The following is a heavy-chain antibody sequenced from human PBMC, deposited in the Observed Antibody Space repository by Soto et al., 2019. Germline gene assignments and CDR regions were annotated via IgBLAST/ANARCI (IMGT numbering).Heavy chain of an antibody. CDR3: AREVRDMVVVVADTPPRWFDP. CDR2: ISAYNGNT. CDR1: GYTFTSYG. D-gene: IGHD2-15*01. V-gene: IGHV1-18*01. J-gene: IGHJ5*02. Sequence: ASVKVSCKASGYTFTSYGISWVRQAPGQGLEWMGWISAYNGNTNYAQKLQGRVTMTTDTSTSTAYMELRSLRSDDTAVYYCAREVRDMVVVVADTPPRWFDPWGQGTLGTV.